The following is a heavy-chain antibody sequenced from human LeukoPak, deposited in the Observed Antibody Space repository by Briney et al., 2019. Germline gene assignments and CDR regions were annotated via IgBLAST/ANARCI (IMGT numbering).Heavy chain of an antibody. CDR3: AAWVAFDY. CDR2: ISSSSSTI. CDR1: GGSISGSSYY. V-gene: IGHV3-48*01. J-gene: IGHJ4*02. Sequence: PSETLSLTCTVSGGSISGSSYYWGWIRQPPGKGLEWVSYISSSSSTIYYADSVRGRFTISRDNAKNSLYLQMNSLRAEDTAVYYCAAWVAFDYWGQGTLVTVSS. D-gene: IGHD7-27*01.